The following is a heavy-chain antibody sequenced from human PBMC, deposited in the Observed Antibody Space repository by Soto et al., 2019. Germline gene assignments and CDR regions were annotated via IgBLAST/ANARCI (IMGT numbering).Heavy chain of an antibody. CDR1: GGSFSGYY. J-gene: IGHJ4*02. Sequence: QVQLQQWGAGLLKPSETLSLTCAVYGGSFSGYYWSGIRQPPGNGLEWIGAINHRGSTNYNPPLKYRATMTVDTTKNQFSLKLHSVTAADTAVYYCASKRVLFTCTLNTEFHDWGQGTLVTVSS. CDR3: ASKRVLFTCTLNTEFHD. CDR2: INHRGST. D-gene: IGHD4-17*01. V-gene: IGHV4-34*01.